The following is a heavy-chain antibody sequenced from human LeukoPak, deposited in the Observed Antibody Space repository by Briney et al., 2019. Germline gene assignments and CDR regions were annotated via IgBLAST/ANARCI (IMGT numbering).Heavy chain of an antibody. D-gene: IGHD1-1*01. Sequence: GGSLRLSCAASGFTVSSNYMSWVRQAPGKGLEWVSVIYSGGSTYYADSVKGRFTVSTDNSKSTLYLQVNSLSPEDTAVYYCAKSPGHWTHDYWGQGILVTVSS. CDR2: IYSGGST. CDR3: AKSPGHWTHDY. CDR1: GFTVSSNY. V-gene: IGHV3-53*01. J-gene: IGHJ4*02.